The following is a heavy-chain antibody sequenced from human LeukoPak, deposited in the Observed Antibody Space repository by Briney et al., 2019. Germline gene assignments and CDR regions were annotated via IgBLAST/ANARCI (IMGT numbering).Heavy chain of an antibody. D-gene: IGHD3-10*01. CDR1: GGSISTYF. CDR2: IYYSGST. V-gene: IGHV4-59*01. CDR3: ARMGPPLRGVRYYYYMDV. J-gene: IGHJ6*03. Sequence: SETLSLTCTVSGGSISTYFWNWIRQPPGKGLEWIGYIYYSGSTNYNPSLKSRVTISVDTSKNQFSLKLTSVTAADTAVYYCARMGPPLRGVRYYYYMDVWGKGTTVTVSS.